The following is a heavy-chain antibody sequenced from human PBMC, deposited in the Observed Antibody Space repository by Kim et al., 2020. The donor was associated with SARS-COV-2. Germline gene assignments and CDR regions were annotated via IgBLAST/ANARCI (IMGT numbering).Heavy chain of an antibody. J-gene: IGHJ5*01. CDR3: AKDPNDGSGILNWFDS. Sequence: DSVKGRFSISRDNYKNTPYLQMNSLRDEDTAVYFCAKDPNDGSGILNWFDSWGQGTLVTVSS. D-gene: IGHD3-10*01. V-gene: IGHV3-30*02.